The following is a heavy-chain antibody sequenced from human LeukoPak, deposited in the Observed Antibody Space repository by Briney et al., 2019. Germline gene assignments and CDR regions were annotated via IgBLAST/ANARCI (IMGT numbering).Heavy chain of an antibody. CDR3: ARGSIDEPDY. Sequence: PGGSLRLSCAASGFTFSSYAMHWVRQAPGKGLEWVAVISYDGSNKYYADSVKGRFTISRDNSKNTLYLQMNSLRAEDTAVYYCARGSIDEPDYWGQGTLVTVSS. V-gene: IGHV3-30-3*02. J-gene: IGHJ4*02. D-gene: IGHD6-6*01. CDR2: ISYDGSNK. CDR1: GFTFSSYA.